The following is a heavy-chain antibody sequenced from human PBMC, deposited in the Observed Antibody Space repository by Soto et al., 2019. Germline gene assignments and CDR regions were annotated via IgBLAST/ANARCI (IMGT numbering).Heavy chain of an antibody. Sequence: QVQLQESGPGLVKPSGTLSLTCAVSGGSISSSNWWTWVRQPPGKGLEWIGEIRHDGVTNDNPSLMSLVTISLDKSKNHFSQNLSSVTAADTALYYWASVRDRSDTGGVDVWGQGTTVTVSS. CDR1: GGSISSSNW. CDR3: ASVRDRSDTGGVDV. CDR2: IRHDGVT. D-gene: IGHD2-15*01. J-gene: IGHJ6*02. V-gene: IGHV4-4*02.